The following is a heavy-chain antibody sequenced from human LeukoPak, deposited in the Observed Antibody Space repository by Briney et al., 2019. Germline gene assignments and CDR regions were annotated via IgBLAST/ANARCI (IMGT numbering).Heavy chain of an antibody. J-gene: IGHJ5*02. D-gene: IGHD3-10*01. CDR2: ISGSGGNT. CDR1: GLTLTTYD. V-gene: IGHV3-23*01. Sequence: PGGTLRLSCAASGLTLTTYDMSWVRQAPGKGLEWVSSISGSGGNTYYADSVKGRFTISRDYSKNTLYLQMNSLRTEETAVYYCAKGPAMVRGTFDPWGQGTLVTVSS. CDR3: AKGPAMVRGTFDP.